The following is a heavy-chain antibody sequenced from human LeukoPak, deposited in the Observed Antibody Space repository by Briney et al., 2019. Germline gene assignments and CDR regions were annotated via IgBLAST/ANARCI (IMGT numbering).Heavy chain of an antibody. Sequence: SQTLSLTCTVSGGAISRGGYYWSWIRQHPGKGLEWIGYIYYSGSTYYNPSLKSRVTISVDTSKNQFSLKLSSVTAADTAVYYCARSNYYGSGSFAPWGQGTLVTVSS. CDR1: GGAISRGGYY. CDR3: ARSNYYGSGSFAP. D-gene: IGHD3-10*01. J-gene: IGHJ5*02. V-gene: IGHV4-31*03. CDR2: IYYSGST.